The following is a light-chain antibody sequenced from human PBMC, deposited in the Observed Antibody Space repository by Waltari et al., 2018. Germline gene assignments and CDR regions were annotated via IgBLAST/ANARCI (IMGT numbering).Light chain of an antibody. CDR3: SSYTTTTTLV. Sequence: PGQSITISCTGTRSDVGSYSYVSWYRQYPGKAPELLIYEVTHRPSGVSDRFSGSRSDSTASLTISGLQTEDEADYFCSSYTTTTTLVFGTGTKVIVL. CDR2: EVT. CDR1: RSDVGSYSY. V-gene: IGLV2-14*01. J-gene: IGLJ1*01.